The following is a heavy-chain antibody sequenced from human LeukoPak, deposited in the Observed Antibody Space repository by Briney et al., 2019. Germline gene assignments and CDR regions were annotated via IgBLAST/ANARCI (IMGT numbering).Heavy chain of an antibody. Sequence: GGSLPQTRAASGFTFSSHSMNWVRQAPGEGLEWVSYISSSSSTIYYADSVKGRFTISRDNAEKSLYLQMNSLRAEDTAVYYCARKIIGATQHYMDVRDKGPGVIVSS. D-gene: IGHD3-3*01. V-gene: IGHV3-48*01. CDR3: ARKIIGATQHYMDV. CDR2: ISSSSSTI. CDR1: GFTFSSHS. J-gene: IGHJ6*03.